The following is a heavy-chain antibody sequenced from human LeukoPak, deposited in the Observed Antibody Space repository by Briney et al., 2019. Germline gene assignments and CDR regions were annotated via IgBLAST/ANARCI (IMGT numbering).Heavy chain of an antibody. J-gene: IGHJ4*02. V-gene: IGHV4-38-2*02. Sequence: PSETLSLTCTVSGYSMSSGYYWGWIRQPPERGLEWIGSMYHTGSTYYNPSLKSRVTISVDTSKNQFYLKLSSVTAADTAVYYCARDAQQLVTGSYYFDYWGQGTLVTVSS. D-gene: IGHD6-13*01. CDR1: GYSMSSGYY. CDR3: ARDAQQLVTGSYYFDY. CDR2: MYHTGST.